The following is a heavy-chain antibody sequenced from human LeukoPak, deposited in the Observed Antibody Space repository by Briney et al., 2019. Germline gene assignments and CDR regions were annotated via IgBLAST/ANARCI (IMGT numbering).Heavy chain of an antibody. CDR2: TSYSEVT. CDR1: GGSISSYY. V-gene: IGHV4-59*01. J-gene: IGHJ3*02. D-gene: IGHD3-22*01. CDR3: ARDRGYNAFDI. Sequence: SETLSLTCTVSGGSISSYYWSWIRQPPGKGLEWIGYTSYSEVTDYNPSLKSRVTISVDTSKNQFSLKLTSVTAADTAVYYCARDRGYNAFDIWGQGTMVTVSS.